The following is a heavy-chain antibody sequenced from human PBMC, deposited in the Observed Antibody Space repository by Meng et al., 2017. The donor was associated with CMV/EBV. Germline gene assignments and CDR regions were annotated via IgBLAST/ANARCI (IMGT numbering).Heavy chain of an antibody. CDR2: ISAYNGNT. CDR3: ARDAYTVTTSHDAFDI. J-gene: IGHJ3*02. Sequence: ASVQVSCKASGYTFTSYGISWVRQAPGQGREWMGWISAYNGNTNYAQKLEGRVTITTDTSTSTAYMALRSLRSDDTAVYYCARDAYTVTTSHDAFDIWGQGTMVTVSS. D-gene: IGHD4-17*01. V-gene: IGHV1-18*01. CDR1: GYTFTSYG.